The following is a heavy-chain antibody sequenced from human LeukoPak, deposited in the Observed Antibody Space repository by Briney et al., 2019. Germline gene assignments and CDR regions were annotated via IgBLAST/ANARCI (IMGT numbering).Heavy chain of an antibody. D-gene: IGHD3-10*01. CDR1: GFTFSSYS. V-gene: IGHV3-21*01. Sequence: GGSLRLSCAASGFTFSSYSMNWVRQAPGKGLGWVSSISSSSSYIYYADSVKGRFTISRDNAKNSLYLQMNSLRAEDTAVYYCARGPRYYYGSGSLSYWGQGTLVTVSS. CDR2: ISSSSSYI. CDR3: ARGPRYYYGSGSLSY. J-gene: IGHJ4*02.